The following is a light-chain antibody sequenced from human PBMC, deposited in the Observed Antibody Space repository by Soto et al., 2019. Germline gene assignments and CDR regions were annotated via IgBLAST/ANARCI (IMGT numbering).Light chain of an antibody. CDR3: QNYNSYPALP. V-gene: IGKV1-5*03. J-gene: IGKJ4*01. CDR2: KAS. Sequence: DIQMTQSPSTLSASVGDRVTITCRASQSISSWLAWYQQKPGKAPKLLIYKASSLESGVPSRFSGRGSGTEFLLTTGSRQPDDFALYYRQNYNSYPALPFGGGTKV. CDR1: QSISSW.